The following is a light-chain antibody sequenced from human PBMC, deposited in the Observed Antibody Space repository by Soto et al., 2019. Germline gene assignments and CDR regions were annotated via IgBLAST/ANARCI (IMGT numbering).Light chain of an antibody. J-gene: IGLJ1*01. CDR2: NND. V-gene: IGLV1-44*01. CDR3: KSYAGSNNYV. Sequence: QSVLTQPPSASGTPGQKVTISCSGATSDIGSNTIHWYRHLPGSGPTLVVFNNDQRPSGVPDRISGSKSGTSASLAISGLQAADEADYFCKSYAGSNNYVFGSGTKVTV. CDR1: TSDIGSNT.